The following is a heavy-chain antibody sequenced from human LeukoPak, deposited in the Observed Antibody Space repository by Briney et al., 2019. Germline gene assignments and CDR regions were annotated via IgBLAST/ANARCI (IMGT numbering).Heavy chain of an antibody. V-gene: IGHV4-4*09. Sequence: PSETLPLTCTVSGGSISSHYWAWIRQPPGEGLEWIGYIYTSGSATYNPSLKSRVTISIDTSKSQFSLSLSSVTAADTAVYYCARHPPNDFWIGYGSFDIWGQGTMVTVSS. J-gene: IGHJ3*02. CDR3: ARHPPNDFWIGYGSFDI. CDR1: GGSISSHY. D-gene: IGHD3-3*01. CDR2: IYTSGSA.